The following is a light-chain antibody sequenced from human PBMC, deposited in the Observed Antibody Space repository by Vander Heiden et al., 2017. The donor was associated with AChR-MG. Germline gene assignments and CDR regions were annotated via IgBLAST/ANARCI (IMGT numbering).Light chain of an antibody. CDR1: QRVNNNY. J-gene: IGKJ4*01. Sequence: VFTPSPASLSVSPGETATLACGARQRVNNNYLAWYQQKPGRAPRVLLYDASTRASGIPDRFSGSASGTDFTLTISRVEPEDFAVYYCQQDGRSPLTFGGGTKVEMK. CDR2: DAS. V-gene: IGKV3D-20*01. CDR3: QQDGRSPLT.